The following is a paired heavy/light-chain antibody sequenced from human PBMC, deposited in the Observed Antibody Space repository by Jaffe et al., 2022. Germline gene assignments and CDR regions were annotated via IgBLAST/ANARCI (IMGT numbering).Light chain of an antibody. CDR2: SAS. V-gene: IGKV1-39*01. Sequence: DIQMTQSPSSLSASVRDRVTITCRASQSISTYLNWFQQKPGKAPKLLIYSASSLQSGVPSRFSGSGSETDFTLTISSLQPEDFATYYCQQSYGSPYTFGQGTNLEIK. CDR3: QQSYGSPYT. CDR1: QSISTY. J-gene: IGKJ2*01.
Heavy chain of an antibody. J-gene: IGHJ4*02. CDR1: GGTFSNYA. CDR3: ARVGKAATLAGKLDY. V-gene: IGHV1-69*01. Sequence: QVQLVQSGAEVKKPGSSVKVSCKVSGGTFSNYAISWVRQAPGQGLEWIGGIIPLLGTTNYAQKFYGRVTITADESTRTTYMELSRLRSEDTAVYYCARVGKAATLAGKLDYWGQGTLVTVSS. CDR2: IIPLLGTT. D-gene: IGHD2-15*01.